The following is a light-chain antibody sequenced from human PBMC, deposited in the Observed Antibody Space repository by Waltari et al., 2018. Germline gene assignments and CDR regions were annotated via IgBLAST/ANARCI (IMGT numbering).Light chain of an antibody. CDR3: CSYAGSSTLV. V-gene: IGLV2-11*01. J-gene: IGLJ3*02. CDR2: DVS. Sequence: QSALTQPRSVSGSPGQSVTISCTGTSSDVGAYNYVSWYQQHPARAPKLMIYDVSERPAVVSARFSGSKSGNTATLTISGLQADDGADYYCCSYAGSSTLVFGGGTTLTVV. CDR1: SSDVGAYNY.